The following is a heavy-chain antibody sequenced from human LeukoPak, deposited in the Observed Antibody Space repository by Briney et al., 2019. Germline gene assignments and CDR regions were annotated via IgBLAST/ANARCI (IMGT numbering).Heavy chain of an antibody. CDR3: ARWASTGYSYGHFDY. V-gene: IGHV1-69*04. J-gene: IGHJ4*02. CDR2: IIPIFGIA. D-gene: IGHD5-18*01. Sequence: SVKGSCKASGGTFSSYAISWVQQAPGQGLEWMGRIIPIFGIANYAQKFQGRVTITADKSTSTAYMELSSLRSEDTAVYYRARWASTGYSYGHFDYWGQGTLVTVSS. CDR1: GGTFSSYA.